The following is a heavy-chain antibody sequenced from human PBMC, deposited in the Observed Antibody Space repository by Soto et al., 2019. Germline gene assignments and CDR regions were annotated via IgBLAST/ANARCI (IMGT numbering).Heavy chain of an antibody. CDR3: ARVKGDIVATTLYYYYYYYMDV. D-gene: IGHD5-12*01. CDR2: INSDGSST. Sequence: PGGSLRLSCAASGFTFSSYWMHWVRQAPGKGLVWVSRINSDGSSTSYADSVKGRFTISRDNAKNTLYLQMNSLRAEDTAVYYCARVKGDIVATTLYYYYYYYMDVWGKGTTVTVSS. J-gene: IGHJ6*03. CDR1: GFTFSSYW. V-gene: IGHV3-74*01.